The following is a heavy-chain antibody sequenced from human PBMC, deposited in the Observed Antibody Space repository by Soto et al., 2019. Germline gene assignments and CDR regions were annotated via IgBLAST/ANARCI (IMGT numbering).Heavy chain of an antibody. V-gene: IGHV4-59*01. D-gene: IGHD4-17*01. J-gene: IGHJ3*02. CDR3: ARDYGDYDAFDI. Sequence: SETLSLTCTVSGCSISSYYWGWIRQPPGKGLEWIGYIYYSGSTNYNPSLKSRVTISVDTSKNQFSLKLSSVTAADTAVYYCARDYGDYDAFDIWGQGTMVTVSS. CDR1: GCSISSYY. CDR2: IYYSGST.